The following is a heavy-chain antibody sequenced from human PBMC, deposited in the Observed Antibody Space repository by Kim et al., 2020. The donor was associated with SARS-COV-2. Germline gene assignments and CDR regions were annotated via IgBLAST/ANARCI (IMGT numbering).Heavy chain of an antibody. CDR3: AKDSGNDYGDQLDS. Sequence: ADSVQGRFTIARDTSENTVCLQMNSMRAEDTAVYYCAKDSGNDYGDQLDSWGQGTLVTVSS. V-gene: IGHV3-23*01. J-gene: IGHJ5*01. D-gene: IGHD4-17*01.